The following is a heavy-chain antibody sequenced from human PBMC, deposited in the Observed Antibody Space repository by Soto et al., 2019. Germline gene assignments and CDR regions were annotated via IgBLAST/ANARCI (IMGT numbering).Heavy chain of an antibody. CDR3: TRDRLYDFWSGYYTGIGYYYYGMDV. V-gene: IGHV3-49*04. CDR2: IRGKAYGGTT. Sequence: GGSLRLSCTASGFTFGDYAMSWVRQAPGKGLEWVGFIRGKAYGGTTEYAASVKGRFTISRDDSKSIAYLQMNSLKTEDTAVYYCTRDRLYDFWSGYYTGIGYYYYGMDVWGQGTTVTV. J-gene: IGHJ6*02. CDR1: GFTFGDYA. D-gene: IGHD3-3*01.